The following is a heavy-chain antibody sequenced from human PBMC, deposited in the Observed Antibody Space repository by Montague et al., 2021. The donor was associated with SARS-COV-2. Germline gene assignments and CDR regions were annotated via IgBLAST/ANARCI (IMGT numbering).Heavy chain of an antibody. D-gene: IGHD3-22*01. CDR2: IYYSGST. CDR3: ARFPTSYYYDSKAAPATPDAFDI. Sequence: SETLPLTCTVSGGSISSSSYCWGWIRQPPGKGLEWIGSIYYSGSTYYNPSLKSRVTISVDTSKNQFSLKLSSVTAADTAVYYCARFPTSYYYDSKAAPATPDAFDIWGQGTMVTVSS. J-gene: IGHJ3*02. CDR1: GGSISSSSYC. V-gene: IGHV4-39*01.